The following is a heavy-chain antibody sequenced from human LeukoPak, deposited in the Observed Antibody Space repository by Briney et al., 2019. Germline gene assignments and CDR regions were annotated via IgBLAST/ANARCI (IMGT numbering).Heavy chain of an antibody. D-gene: IGHD6-13*01. J-gene: IGHJ4*02. CDR1: GYSFSSYE. CDR2: MKPNSGNT. Sequence: ASVKVSCKASGYSFSSYEINWVRQATGQGLEWMGWMKPNSGNTEHAQKFQGRVTMSRNTSINTAYMELSSLRSDDTAVYYCARPGAAAGFGHWGQGTLVTVSS. V-gene: IGHV1-8*01. CDR3: ARPGAAAGFGH.